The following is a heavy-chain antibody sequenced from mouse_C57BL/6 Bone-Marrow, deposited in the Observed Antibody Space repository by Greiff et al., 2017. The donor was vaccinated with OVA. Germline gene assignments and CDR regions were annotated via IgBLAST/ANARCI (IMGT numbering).Heavy chain of an antibody. D-gene: IGHD2-3*01. Sequence: QVQLQQPGAELVRPGSSVKLSCKASGYTFTSYWMHWVKQRPIQGLEWIGNIDPSDSETHYNQKFKDKATLTVDKSSSTAYMQLSSLTSENSAVYYGAMMGDYAMDDWGQGTSVTVSS. CDR3: AMMGDYAMDD. CDR1: GYTFTSYW. J-gene: IGHJ4*01. CDR2: IDPSDSET. V-gene: IGHV1-52*01.